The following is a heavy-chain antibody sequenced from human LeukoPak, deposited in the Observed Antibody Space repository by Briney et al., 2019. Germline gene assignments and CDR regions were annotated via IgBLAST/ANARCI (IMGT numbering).Heavy chain of an antibody. CDR3: ARLRYSSSAATVDY. Sequence: GGSLRLSCAASGFTFSSYEMNWVRQAPGKGLEWVSYISTSGSTIYYADSVKGRFTISRDNAKNSLYLQMNSLRAEDTALYYCARLRYSSSAATVDYWGQGTLVTVSS. J-gene: IGHJ4*02. V-gene: IGHV3-48*03. CDR1: GFTFSSYE. D-gene: IGHD6-6*01. CDR2: ISTSGSTI.